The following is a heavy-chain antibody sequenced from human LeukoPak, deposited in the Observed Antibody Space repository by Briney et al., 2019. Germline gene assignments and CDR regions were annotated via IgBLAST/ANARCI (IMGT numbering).Heavy chain of an antibody. J-gene: IGHJ4*02. CDR1: GYSFTSYW. Sequence: GESLQISCKGSGYSFTSYWIGWVRQLPGKGLEWMGIIYPGDSDTRYSPSFQGQVTISADKSISTAYLQWSSLKASDTAMYYCARGDLTYYDFWSGYSHPYFDYWGQGTLVTVSS. CDR3: ARGDLTYYDFWSGYSHPYFDY. V-gene: IGHV5-51*01. D-gene: IGHD3-3*01. CDR2: IYPGDSDT.